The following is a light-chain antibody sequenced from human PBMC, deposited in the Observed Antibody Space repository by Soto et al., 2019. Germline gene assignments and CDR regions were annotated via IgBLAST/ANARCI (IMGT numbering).Light chain of an antibody. Sequence: DIQMTQSPSTLSASVGDRVTITCRASQSISSWLAWYQQKPGKAPKLLIYDASSLESGVPSRFSGSGSGTEFTLTISSLQPEDVAVYYCQQHTDWPPITFGQGTRLEIK. CDR2: DAS. CDR1: QSISSW. V-gene: IGKV1-5*01. J-gene: IGKJ5*01. CDR3: QQHTDWPPIT.